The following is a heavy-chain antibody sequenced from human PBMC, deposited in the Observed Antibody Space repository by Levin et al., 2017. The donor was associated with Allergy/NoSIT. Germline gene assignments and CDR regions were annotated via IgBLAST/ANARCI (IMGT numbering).Heavy chain of an antibody. CDR2: IKSDGGEK. J-gene: IGHJ4*02. CDR3: VREAKYYGSGFDY. Sequence: GESLKISCAASGFTFSIYWMNWVRQTPGKGLEWVASIKSDGGEKYYVVSVTGRFIISRDNAKNSLYLQMNSLRAEDTAVYYCVREAKYYGSGFDYWGQGTLVTVSS. D-gene: IGHD3-10*01. V-gene: IGHV3-7*04. CDR1: GFTFSIYW.